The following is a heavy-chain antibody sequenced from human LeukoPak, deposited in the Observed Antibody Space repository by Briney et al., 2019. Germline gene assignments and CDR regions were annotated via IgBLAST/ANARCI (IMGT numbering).Heavy chain of an antibody. CDR3: ARADVLPDAFDI. CDR1: GFTFSSYW. D-gene: IGHD3-10*01. J-gene: IGHJ3*02. CDR2: INSDGSST. V-gene: IGHV3-74*01. Sequence: GSLRLSCAASGFTFSSYWMHWVRQAPGKGLVWVSRINSDGSSTSYADSVKGRFTISRDNAKNTLYLQMNSLRAEDTAVYYCARADVLPDAFDIWGQGTMVTVSS.